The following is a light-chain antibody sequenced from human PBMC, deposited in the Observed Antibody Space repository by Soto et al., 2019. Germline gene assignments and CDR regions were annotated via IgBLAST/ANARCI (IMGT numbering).Light chain of an antibody. CDR1: QTIRRW. CDR3: QHYNSDPWT. V-gene: IGKV1-5*01. Sequence: DIAMTQSPSTLSASVGDRVTITCRASQTIRRWLAWYQQRPGKAPKVLIYDASTLESGVPARFSGSGSETQFSLTIRSLQAEDFATYYCQHYNSDPWTFGQGTKVEIK. CDR2: DAS. J-gene: IGKJ1*01.